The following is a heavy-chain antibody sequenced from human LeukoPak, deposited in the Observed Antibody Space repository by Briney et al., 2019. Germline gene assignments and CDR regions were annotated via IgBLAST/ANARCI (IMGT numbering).Heavy chain of an antibody. CDR3: ARDPAPYDFWSGYYMTYYYYYMDV. Sequence: ASVKVSFKASGCTFTSYGISWVRQAPGQGLEWMGWISAYNGNTNYAHKLQGRVTMTTDTSTSTAYMELRSLRSDDTAVYYCARDPAPYDFWSGYYMTYYYYYMDVWGKGTTVTVSS. V-gene: IGHV1-18*01. J-gene: IGHJ6*03. CDR2: ISAYNGNT. D-gene: IGHD3-3*01. CDR1: GCTFTSYG.